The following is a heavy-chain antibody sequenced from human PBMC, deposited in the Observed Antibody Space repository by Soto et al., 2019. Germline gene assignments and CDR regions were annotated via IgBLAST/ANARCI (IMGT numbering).Heavy chain of an antibody. D-gene: IGHD3-22*01. CDR3: ARGVAYDSSAYYFFF. Sequence: GASVKISCKASGGTFSRYALNWVRQAPGQGPEWMGGIVPIFGKPKYAQKFQGRVTITADESTSTAYMELSSLRSEDTAVYYCARGVAYDSSAYYFFFWGQGPLVTV. CDR1: GGTFSRYA. CDR2: IVPIFGKP. J-gene: IGHJ4*02. V-gene: IGHV1-69*13.